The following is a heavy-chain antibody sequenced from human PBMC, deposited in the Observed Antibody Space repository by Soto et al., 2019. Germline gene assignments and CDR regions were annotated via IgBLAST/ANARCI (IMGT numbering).Heavy chain of an antibody. J-gene: IGHJ5*02. CDR1: GGTFSSYT. Sequence: GASVKVSCKASGGTFSSYTISWVRQAPGQGLEWMGRIIPILGIANYAQKFQGRVTITADKSTGTAYMELTRLRSDDTAVYYCAGDPDSHYNDSHASSYPWGQGTLVTVSS. V-gene: IGHV1-69*04. CDR3: AGDPDSHYNDSHASSYP. CDR2: IIPILGIA. D-gene: IGHD3-22*01.